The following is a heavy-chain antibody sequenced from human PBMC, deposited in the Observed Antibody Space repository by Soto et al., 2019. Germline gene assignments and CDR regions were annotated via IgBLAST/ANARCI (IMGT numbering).Heavy chain of an antibody. CDR1: GVTLSNVY. D-gene: IGHD3-10*01. J-gene: IGHJ6*02. Sequence: GGSLRLSCSVSGVTLSNVYMNWVRQVPGKGPEWVGRIKSKSDGGTADFAAPVKGRFTISRDDSKKSLFLQMNSLQTDDTAVYYCARARSYIGMGVWGPGTTVTVSS. CDR3: ARARSYIGMGV. CDR2: IKSKSDGGTA. V-gene: IGHV3-15*07.